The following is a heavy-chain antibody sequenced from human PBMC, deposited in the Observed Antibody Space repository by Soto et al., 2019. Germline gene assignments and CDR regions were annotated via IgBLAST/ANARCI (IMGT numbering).Heavy chain of an antibody. CDR2: INSDGART. CDR1: KFTFSNYW. Sequence: EAQLVESGGDLVQPGGSLRLSCAASKFTFSNYWMHWVRQAPGKGLMWVSRINSDGARTAYADSVKGRFTISRDNTKDTLFLYMDGLRGEETAVYYCARVATGSYDLFDLWGQGTRVTVSS. CDR3: ARVATGSYDLFDL. D-gene: IGHD1-26*01. J-gene: IGHJ5*02. V-gene: IGHV3-74*01.